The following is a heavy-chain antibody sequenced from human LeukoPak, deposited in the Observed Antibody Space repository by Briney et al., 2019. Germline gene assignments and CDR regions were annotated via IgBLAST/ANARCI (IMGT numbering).Heavy chain of an antibody. Sequence: SETLSLTCTVSGGSISSYYWSWIRQPPGKGLEWIGYIYTSGSTNYNPSLKSRVTISVDTSKNQFSLKLSSETAADTAVYYCARQYGSGSYRYYYYYMDVWGKGTTVTVSS. V-gene: IGHV4-4*09. CDR2: IYTSGST. CDR3: ARQYGSGSYRYYYYYMDV. J-gene: IGHJ6*03. CDR1: GGSISSYY. D-gene: IGHD3-10*01.